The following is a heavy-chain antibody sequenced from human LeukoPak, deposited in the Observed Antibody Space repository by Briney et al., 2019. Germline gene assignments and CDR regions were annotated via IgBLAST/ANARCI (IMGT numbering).Heavy chain of an antibody. D-gene: IGHD2-15*01. V-gene: IGHV1-46*01. CDR2: INPSGGST. CDR3: VGHSAGYYYYGMDV. CDR1: GYTSTSYY. Sequence: ASVKVSCKASGYTSTSYYMHWVRQAPGQGLEWMGIINPSGGSTSYAQKFQGRVTMTRDTSTSTVYMELSSLRSEDTAVYYCVGHSAGYYYYGMDVWGQGTTVTVSS. J-gene: IGHJ6*02.